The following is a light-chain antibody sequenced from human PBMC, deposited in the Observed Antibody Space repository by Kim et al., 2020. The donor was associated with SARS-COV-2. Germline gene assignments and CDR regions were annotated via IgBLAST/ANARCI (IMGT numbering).Light chain of an antibody. CDR1: QDINIW. V-gene: IGKV1D-16*01. CDR2: AAS. J-gene: IGKJ5*01. Sequence: DIQMTQSPSSLSASVGERVTITCRASQDINIWLAWYQQRPGKAPKYLIYAASNLQTGVPGRFSGSGSGTEFTLTIRSLQPEDFATYYCQQYVSYPNTFGQGTRLEIK. CDR3: QQYVSYPNT.